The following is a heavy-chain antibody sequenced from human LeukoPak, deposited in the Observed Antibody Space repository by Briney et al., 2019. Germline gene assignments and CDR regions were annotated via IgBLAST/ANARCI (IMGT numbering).Heavy chain of an antibody. J-gene: IGHJ6*02. CDR2: INHSGST. CDR1: GGSFSGYY. CDR3: ARGLAVAGTPLGYYYYGMDV. V-gene: IGHV4-34*01. Sequence: HPSETLSLTCAVYGGSFSGYYWSWIRQPPGKGLEWIGEINHSGSTNYNPSLKSRVTISVDTSKNQFSLKLSSVTAADTAVYYCARGLAVAGTPLGYYYYGMDVWGQGTTVTVSS. D-gene: IGHD6-19*01.